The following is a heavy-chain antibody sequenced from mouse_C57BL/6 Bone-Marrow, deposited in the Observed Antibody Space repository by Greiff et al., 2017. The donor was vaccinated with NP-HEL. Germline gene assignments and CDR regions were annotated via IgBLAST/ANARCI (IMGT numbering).Heavy chain of an antibody. CDR3: ARGITTVVAMDY. V-gene: IGHV1-54*01. J-gene: IGHJ4*01. CDR1: GYAFTNYL. Sequence: LVESGAELVRPGTSVKVSCKASGYAFTNYLIEWVKQRPGQGLEWIGVINPGSGGTNYNEKFKGKATLTADKSSSTAYMQLSSLTSEDSAVYFCARGITTVVAMDYWGQGTSVTVSS. CDR2: INPGSGGT. D-gene: IGHD1-1*01.